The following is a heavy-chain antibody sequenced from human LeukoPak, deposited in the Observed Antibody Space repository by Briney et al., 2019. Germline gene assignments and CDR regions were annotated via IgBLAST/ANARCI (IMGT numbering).Heavy chain of an antibody. D-gene: IGHD6-19*01. CDR2: INWNGGST. Sequence: RSLRLSCAASGFTFDDYGMSWVRQAPGKGLERVSGINWNGGSTGYADSVKGRFTISRDNAKNSLYLQMNSLRAEDTALYHCARDLYSSGCSDYWGQGTLVTVSS. V-gene: IGHV3-20*01. CDR1: GFTFDDYG. J-gene: IGHJ4*02. CDR3: ARDLYSSGCSDY.